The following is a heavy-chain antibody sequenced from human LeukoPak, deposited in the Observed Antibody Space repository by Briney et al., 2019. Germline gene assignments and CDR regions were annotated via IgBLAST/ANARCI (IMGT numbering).Heavy chain of an antibody. V-gene: IGHV1-2*04. J-gene: IGHJ6*02. Sequence: ASVKVSCKASGYTFTGYYMHWVRQAPGQGLEWMGWINPNSGGTNYAQKFQGWVTMTRDTSISTAYMELSRLRSDDTAVYYRARGTLAAAGYYYYYYGMDVWGQGTTVTVSS. CDR1: GYTFTGYY. D-gene: IGHD6-13*01. CDR2: INPNSGGT. CDR3: ARGTLAAAGYYYYYYGMDV.